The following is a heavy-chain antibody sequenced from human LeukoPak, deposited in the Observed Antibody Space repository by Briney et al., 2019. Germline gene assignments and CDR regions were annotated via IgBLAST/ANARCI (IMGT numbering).Heavy chain of an antibody. D-gene: IGHD3-22*01. CDR2: IGTAGDT. V-gene: IGHV3-13*01. CDR3: ARGQLYYDSSGFDY. J-gene: IGHJ4*02. CDR1: GFTFSSYD. Sequence: GGSLRLSCAASGFTFSSYDMHWVRQPTGKGLEWVSAIGTAGDTYYSDSVKGRFTISRENAKNSLYLQMNSLRAEDTAVYYCARGQLYYDSSGFDYWGQGTLVTVSS.